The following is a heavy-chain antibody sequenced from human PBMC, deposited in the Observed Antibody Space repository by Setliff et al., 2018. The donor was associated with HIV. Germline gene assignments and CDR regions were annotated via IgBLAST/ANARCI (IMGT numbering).Heavy chain of an antibody. J-gene: IGHJ4*02. D-gene: IGHD3-10*01. CDR3: ARGLNYYGSGSYLPLGY. Sequence: SETLSLTCAVYGGSFNDYYWTWIRQPPGKGLEWIGEIDHSGSTKYHASLKSRVTISIDTSKNQIPLKLSSVTAADTAVYYCARGLNYYGSGSYLPLGYWGQGTLVTVSS. V-gene: IGHV4-34*01. CDR2: IDHSGST. CDR1: GGSFNDYY.